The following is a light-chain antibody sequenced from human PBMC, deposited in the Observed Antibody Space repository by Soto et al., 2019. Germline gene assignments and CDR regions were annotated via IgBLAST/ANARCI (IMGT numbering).Light chain of an antibody. J-gene: IGLJ2*01. CDR2: DDH. CDR3: ATWDLTLSAGVL. CDR1: SSNIGKNS. Sequence: QSVLTQPPSVSAAPGQRVSISCSGGSSNIGKNSVSWYQQLPATAPKLLIYDDHQRPSGIPDRFSASKSGTSATLDITGLQPADEADYYCATWDLTLSAGVLFGGGTHLTVL. V-gene: IGLV1-51*01.